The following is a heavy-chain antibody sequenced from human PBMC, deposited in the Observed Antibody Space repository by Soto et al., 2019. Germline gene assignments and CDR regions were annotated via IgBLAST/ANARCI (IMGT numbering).Heavy chain of an antibody. CDR1: GFTFSSYW. CDR2: IKQDGSEK. CDR3: ASIASAGRGWDV. J-gene: IGHJ6*02. V-gene: IGHV3-7*01. Sequence: EVQLVESGGGLVQPGGSLRLSCAASGFTFSSYWMSWVRQAPVKGLEWVGNIKQDGSEKNYVDFVEGRFTISRDNAENSLYLKMNSLRAEDTAVYYCASIASAGRGWDVWGQGTTVVVSS. D-gene: IGHD6-13*01.